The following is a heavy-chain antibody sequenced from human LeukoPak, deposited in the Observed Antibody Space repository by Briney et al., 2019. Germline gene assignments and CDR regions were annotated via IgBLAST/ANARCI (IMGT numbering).Heavy chain of an antibody. CDR2: INHSGST. CDR1: GGSFGGYY. J-gene: IGHJ4*02. V-gene: IGHV4-34*01. Sequence: KPSETLSLTCAVYGGSFGGYYWSWIRQPPGKGLEWIGEINHSGSTNYNPSLKSRVTISVDTSKNQFSLKLSSVTAADTAVYYCARVRYSYGSDYWGQGTLVTVSS. CDR3: ARVRYSYGSDY. D-gene: IGHD5-18*01.